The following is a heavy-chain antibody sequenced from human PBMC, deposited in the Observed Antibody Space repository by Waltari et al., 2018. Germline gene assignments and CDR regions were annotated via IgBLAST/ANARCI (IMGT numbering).Heavy chain of an antibody. J-gene: IGHJ4*02. V-gene: IGHV3-49*04. Sequence: EVQLVESGGGLVQPGRSLRLSCTASGFTFGDYAMTWVRQAPGKGLEWVSFIRSKAYGGTTEYAASVKGRFTISRDDSKSIAYLQMNSLKIEDTAIYFCTSGISATGTQYWGQGTLVTVSS. CDR1: GFTFGDYA. CDR2: IRSKAYGGTT. CDR3: TSGISATGTQY. D-gene: IGHD6-13*01.